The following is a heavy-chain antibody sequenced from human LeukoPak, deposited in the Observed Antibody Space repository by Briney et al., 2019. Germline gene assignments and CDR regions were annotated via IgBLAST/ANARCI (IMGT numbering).Heavy chain of an antibody. CDR1: GGSISSSSYY. D-gene: IGHD3-22*01. Sequence: SETLSLTCTVSGGSISSSSYYWGWIRQPPGKGLEWIGSIYHSGSTNYNPSLKSRVTISVDKSKNQFSLKLSSVTAADTAVYYCAGGEDYYDSSGYRHDYWGQGTLVTVSS. J-gene: IGHJ4*02. CDR2: IYHSGST. CDR3: AGGEDYYDSSGYRHDY. V-gene: IGHV4-39*07.